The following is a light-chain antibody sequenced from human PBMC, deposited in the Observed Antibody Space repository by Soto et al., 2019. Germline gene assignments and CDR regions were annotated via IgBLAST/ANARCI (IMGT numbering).Light chain of an antibody. V-gene: IGKV3-11*01. CDR2: DAS. CDR3: QQRSHWRT. Sequence: EIVLTQSPATLSLSPGERATLSCRASQSVSIYLAWYQQKPDQAPRLLIYDASNRATGIPARFSGSGSGTDFTITISSLEPEDFAVYYCQQRSHWRTFGQGTKLKIK. CDR1: QSVSIY. J-gene: IGKJ2*01.